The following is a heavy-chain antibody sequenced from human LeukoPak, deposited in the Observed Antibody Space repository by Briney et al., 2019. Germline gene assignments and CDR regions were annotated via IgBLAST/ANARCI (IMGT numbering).Heavy chain of an antibody. CDR3: ARGLVGSSSWWDYYYYYGMDV. CDR1: GFTFSSYW. D-gene: IGHD6-13*01. J-gene: IGHJ6*02. CDR2: IKQDGSEK. V-gene: IGHV3-7*03. Sequence: GGSLRLSCAASGFTFSSYWMSWVRQAPGKGLEWVANIKQDGSEKYYVDSVKGRFTISRDIAKNSLYLQMNSLRAEDTAVYYCARGLVGSSSWWDYYYYYGMDVWGQGTTVTVSS.